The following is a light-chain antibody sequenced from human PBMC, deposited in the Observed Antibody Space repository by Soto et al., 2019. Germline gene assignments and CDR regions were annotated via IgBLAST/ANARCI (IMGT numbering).Light chain of an antibody. J-gene: IGKJ2*01. CDR3: QQYNNWPRT. Sequence: IVMTQSPAILYVSPGERDTLSCRAGQSVSSNLAWNQQKPGQAPRLLIYGASTRATAIPARFSGSGSGTEFTLTISSLQSEDFAVYYCQQYNNWPRTFGQGTKVEIK. V-gene: IGKV3-15*01. CDR2: GAS. CDR1: QSVSSN.